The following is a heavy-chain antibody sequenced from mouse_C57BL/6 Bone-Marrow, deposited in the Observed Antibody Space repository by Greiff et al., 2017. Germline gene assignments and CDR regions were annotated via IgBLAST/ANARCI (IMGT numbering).Heavy chain of an antibody. CDR1: GYTFTSYW. V-gene: IGHV1-55*01. CDR3: SGEANYVSYYYARDY. Sequence: VQLQQPGAELVKPGASVKMSCEASGYTFTSYWMTWVQQRPGQGLEWIGDIYRGSGSTNYNEKFKGKATLTVDTSCSTAYMQLSSLTSEDSTVYYWSGEANYVSYYYARDYWGQGTSVTVSS. CDR2: IYRGSGST. D-gene: IGHD1-1*01. J-gene: IGHJ4*01.